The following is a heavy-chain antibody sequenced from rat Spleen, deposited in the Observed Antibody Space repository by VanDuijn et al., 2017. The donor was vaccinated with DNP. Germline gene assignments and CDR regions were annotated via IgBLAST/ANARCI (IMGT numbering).Heavy chain of an antibody. CDR1: GFTFSNYG. J-gene: IGHJ2*01. Sequence: EVRLVESGGGLVPPGGSLKLSCAASGFTFSNYGMAWVRQAPTKGLEWVASISTGGGNTYYRDSVKGRFTISRDNAKNTQYLQMDSLRSEDTASYYCARGGRSYFDYWGQGVMVTVSS. CDR3: ARGGRSYFDY. D-gene: IGHD1-11*01. CDR2: ISTGGGNT. V-gene: IGHV5S13*01.